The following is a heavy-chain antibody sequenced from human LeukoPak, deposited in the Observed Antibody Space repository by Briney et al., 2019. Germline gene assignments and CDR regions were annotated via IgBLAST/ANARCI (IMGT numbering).Heavy chain of an antibody. V-gene: IGHV4-59*08. J-gene: IGHJ4*02. CDR1: GGSISSYY. Sequence: SETLSLTFTVSGGSISSYYWSWIRQPPGKGLEWIGYIYYSGSTNYNPSLKSRVTISVDTSKNQFSLKLSSVTAADTAVYYCARLPRYSSGWDFDYWGQGTLVTVSS. CDR2: IYYSGST. D-gene: IGHD6-19*01. CDR3: ARLPRYSSGWDFDY.